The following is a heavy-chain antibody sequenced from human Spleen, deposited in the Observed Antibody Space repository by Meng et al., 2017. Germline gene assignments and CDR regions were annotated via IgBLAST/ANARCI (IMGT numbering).Heavy chain of an antibody. CDR2: ISNSGHTT. D-gene: IGHD3-22*01. V-gene: IGHV3-23*01. CDR1: GFTSSSYA. J-gene: IGHJ3*02. Sequence: GGSLRPSRAASGFTSSSYAMSWARQVPGKGLEWVSTISNSGHTTYYADSVKGRFTFSRDNSKNTLYLQMNSLRAEDTADYYCSKAHYANRVLDAFDIWGQGTMVTVSS. CDR3: SKAHYANRVLDAFDI.